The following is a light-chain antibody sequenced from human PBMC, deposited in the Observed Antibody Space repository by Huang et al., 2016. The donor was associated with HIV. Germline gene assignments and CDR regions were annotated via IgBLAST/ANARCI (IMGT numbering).Light chain of an antibody. CDR2: DAS. Sequence: EIVLTQSPATLSLSPGERATLPCRASQSVSSYLAWYQQKPGQAHRLLIYDASNRDTGSPARFSGSGSGSDFTLTISILEPEDFAVYYCQQRSNWPPYTFGQGTKLEIK. V-gene: IGKV3-11*01. CDR3: QQRSNWPPYT. CDR1: QSVSSY. J-gene: IGKJ2*01.